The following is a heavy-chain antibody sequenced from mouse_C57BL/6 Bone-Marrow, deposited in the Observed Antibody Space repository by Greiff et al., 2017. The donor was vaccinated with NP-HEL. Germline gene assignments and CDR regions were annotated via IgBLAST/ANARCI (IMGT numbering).Heavy chain of an antibody. CDR3: ASGVYYDYDKDYAMDY. D-gene: IGHD2-4*01. J-gene: IGHJ4*01. Sequence: EVQLQQSGPELVKPGASVKISCKASGYSFTDYNMNWVKQSNGKSLEWIGVINPNYGTTSYNQKFKGKATLTVDQSSSTAYMQLNSLTSEDSAVYYGASGVYYDYDKDYAMDYWGQGTSVTVSS. CDR2: INPNYGTT. V-gene: IGHV1-39*01. CDR1: GYSFTDYN.